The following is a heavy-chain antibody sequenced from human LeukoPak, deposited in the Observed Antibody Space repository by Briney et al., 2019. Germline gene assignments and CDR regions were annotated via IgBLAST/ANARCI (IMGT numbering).Heavy chain of an antibody. J-gene: IGHJ4*02. D-gene: IGHD3-10*01. Sequence: GGSLRLSCAASGFTVSSNYMSWVRHAPGKGLEWVSYISSSSSAIYYADSVKGQFTISRDNAKNSLYLQMNSLRAEDTAVYYCARDFEIGYYYGSGSYFDYWGQGTLVTVSS. CDR3: ARDFEIGYYYGSGSYFDY. CDR2: ISSSSSAI. CDR1: GFTVSSNY. V-gene: IGHV3-48*01.